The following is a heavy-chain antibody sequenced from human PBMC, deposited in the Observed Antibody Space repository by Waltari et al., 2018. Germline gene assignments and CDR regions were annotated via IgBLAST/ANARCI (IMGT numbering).Heavy chain of an antibody. CDR1: GFIFRSSG. CDR3: AKVASGHWGFADS. Sequence: QVLVVESGGGVVQPGGSLRLSWPVSGFIFRSSGMHWVRQAPGKGLELVGCIRQSGSNEYYPDSVKGRFTISRENSKNTLYLQMNSLRVEDSAVYYCAKVASGHWGFADSWGQGTLVTVSS. J-gene: IGHJ4*02. D-gene: IGHD7-27*01. V-gene: IGHV3-30*02. CDR2: IRQSGSNE.